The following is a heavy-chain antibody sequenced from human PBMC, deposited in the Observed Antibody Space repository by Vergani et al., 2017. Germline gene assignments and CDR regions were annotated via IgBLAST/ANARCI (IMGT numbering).Heavy chain of an antibody. J-gene: IGHJ4*02. Sequence: QVQLQESGPGLVKPSETLSLTCAVSGYSISSGYYWGWIRQPPGKGLEWIGSIYHSGSTYYNPSLKSRVTISVDTSKNQFSLKLSSVTAADTAVYYCARPTGYWGQGTLVTVSS. V-gene: IGHV4-38-2*01. CDR2: IYHSGST. CDR1: GYSISSGYY. D-gene: IGHD3-10*01. CDR3: ARPTGY.